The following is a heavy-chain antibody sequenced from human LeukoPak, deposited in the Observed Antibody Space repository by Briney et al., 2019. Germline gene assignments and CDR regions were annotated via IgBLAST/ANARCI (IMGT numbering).Heavy chain of an antibody. J-gene: IGHJ4*02. CDR2: MSPDSGGT. D-gene: IGHD1-26*01. CDR1: GNSFTGYY. Sequence: GASVKVSCKASGNSFTGYYVHGVRQAPGQGLEWMGWMSPDSGGTNFAQNFQGRVSTTRDTSIRTVYLELRSLRAYDTDVHYCANQEGIGAPGAWFDNWGQGTLVTVSS. CDR3: ANQEGIGAPGAWFDN. V-gene: IGHV1-2*02.